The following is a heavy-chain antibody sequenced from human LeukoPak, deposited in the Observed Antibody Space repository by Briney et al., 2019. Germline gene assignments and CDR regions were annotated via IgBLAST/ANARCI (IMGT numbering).Heavy chain of an antibody. J-gene: IGHJ6*03. D-gene: IGHD2-2*01. CDR1: GGTFSSYA. CDR3: ARAGAGYCSSTSCHPSLPYYYYYMDV. V-gene: IGHV1-69*05. CDR2: IIPIFGTA. Sequence: SVKVSCKASGGTFSSYAISWVRQAPGQGLEWMGGIIPIFGTANYAQKFQGRVTITTDESTSTAYMELSSLRSEDTAVYYCARAGAGYCSSTSCHPSLPYYYYYMDVWGKGTTVTVSS.